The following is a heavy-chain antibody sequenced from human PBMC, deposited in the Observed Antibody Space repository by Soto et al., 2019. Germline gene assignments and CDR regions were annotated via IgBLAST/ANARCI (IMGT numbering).Heavy chain of an antibody. J-gene: IGHJ4*02. CDR3: ARHQLYDVWSGLHY. CDR2: IYYSGST. Sequence: QVQLQESGPGLVKPSETLSLTCTVSVGSISSYYWSWIRQPPGKGLEWIGYIYYSGSTNYNPSLKRRVTISVDTSKNQFSLKLSSVTAADTAVYYCARHQLYDVWSGLHYWGQGTLVTVSS. V-gene: IGHV4-59*08. D-gene: IGHD3-3*01. CDR1: VGSISSYY.